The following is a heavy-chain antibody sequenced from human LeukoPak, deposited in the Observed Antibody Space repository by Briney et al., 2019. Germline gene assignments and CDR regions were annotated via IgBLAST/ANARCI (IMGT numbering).Heavy chain of an antibody. Sequence: GGSLRLSCAASGFTFSSYSMNWVRQAPGKGLEWVSSISSSSSCIYYADSVKGRFTISRDNAKNSLYLQMNSLRAEDTAVYYCARDPASHEYFDWSPPNYYYYYMDVWGKGTTVTVSS. CDR1: GFTFSSYS. J-gene: IGHJ6*03. V-gene: IGHV3-21*01. CDR3: ARDPASHEYFDWSPPNYYYYYMDV. CDR2: ISSSSSCI. D-gene: IGHD3-9*01.